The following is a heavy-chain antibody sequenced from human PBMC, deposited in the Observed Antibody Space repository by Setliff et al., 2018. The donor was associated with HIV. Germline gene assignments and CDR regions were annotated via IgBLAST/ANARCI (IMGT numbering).Heavy chain of an antibody. D-gene: IGHD5-12*01. V-gene: IGHV4-59*01. J-gene: IGHJ3*02. Sequence: SETLSLTCTVPGGSISSYYWSWIRQPPGKGLEWIGYIYYSGSTNYNPSLKSRVTISVDTSKNHFSLKLTSVTAADTAVYYCARAEMATIVAFDIWGQGTMVTVSS. CDR2: IYYSGST. CDR1: GGSISSYY. CDR3: ARAEMATIVAFDI.